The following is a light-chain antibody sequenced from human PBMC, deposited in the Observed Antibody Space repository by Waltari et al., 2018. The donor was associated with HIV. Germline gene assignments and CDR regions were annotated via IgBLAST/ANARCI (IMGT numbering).Light chain of an antibody. CDR1: QSVSSY. V-gene: IGKV3-11*01. J-gene: IGKJ4*01. CDR3: QQRHNWPPLT. Sequence: EIVLTQSPATLSLSPGERATLSCRASQSVSSYLAWYQQKPGQAPRLLIYDSTHRATGIPARVSCSGSTTDFTLTISSLEPEDFGVYYCQQRHNWPPLTFGGGTKVEIK. CDR2: DST.